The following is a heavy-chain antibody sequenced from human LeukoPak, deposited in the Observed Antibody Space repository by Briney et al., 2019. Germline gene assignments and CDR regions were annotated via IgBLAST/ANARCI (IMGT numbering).Heavy chain of an antibody. J-gene: IGHJ4*02. CDR2: ISDSGGNT. CDR3: AKERGAMAGTAFDY. V-gene: IGHV3-23*01. Sequence: PGGSLRLSCAASGFTFSIYAMSWVRQAPGKGLEWIAVISDSGGNTYYADSVKGRFTISRDNSKNTLYVQMYSLRDEDTAVCYCAKERGAMAGTAFDYWGQGTLVTVSS. D-gene: IGHD6-19*01. CDR1: GFTFSIYA.